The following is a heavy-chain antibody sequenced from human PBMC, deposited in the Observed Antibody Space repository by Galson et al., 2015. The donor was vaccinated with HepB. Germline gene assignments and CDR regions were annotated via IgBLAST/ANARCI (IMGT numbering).Heavy chain of an antibody. J-gene: IGHJ4*02. CDR1: GFPFSSKP. CDR2: ISYDGTSK. V-gene: IGHV3-30-3*01. CDR3: ARGGGSFSFDS. D-gene: IGHD1-26*01. Sequence: SLRLSCATSGFPFSSKPMHWVRQAPGKGLEWVAVISYDGTSKFYAESVKGRFTISRDNSRNTLYLQMNSLRAEDTAVLYCARGGGSFSFDSWGQGTLVIVSS.